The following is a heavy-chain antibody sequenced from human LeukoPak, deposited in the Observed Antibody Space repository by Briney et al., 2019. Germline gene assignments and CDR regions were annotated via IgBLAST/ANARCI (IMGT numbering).Heavy chain of an antibody. J-gene: IGHJ6*04. CDR2: ITHSGST. Sequence: SETLSLTCAVYGVSFSGYYWSWIRQPPGEGLEWIGEITHSGSTNYNPSLKSRVTISVDTSKNQFSLKLSSVTAADTAVYYCAREAVVVPAAPYYYYGMDVWGKGTTVTVSS. V-gene: IGHV4-34*01. D-gene: IGHD2-2*01. CDR3: AREAVVVPAAPYYYYGMDV. CDR1: GVSFSGYY.